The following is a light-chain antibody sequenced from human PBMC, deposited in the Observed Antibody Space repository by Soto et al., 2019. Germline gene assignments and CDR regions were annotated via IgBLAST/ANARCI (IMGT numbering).Light chain of an antibody. CDR1: SSDVGGYNY. CDR2: DVS. J-gene: IGLJ2*01. Sequence: QSALTQPRSVSGSPGQSVTISCTGTSSDVGGYNYVSWYQQHPGKAPKLMIYDVSKRPPGVPDRFSGSKSGNTASLTISGLQAEDEADYYCCSYAGSYTLRVVFGGGTKLTVL. CDR3: CSYAGSYTLRVV. V-gene: IGLV2-11*01.